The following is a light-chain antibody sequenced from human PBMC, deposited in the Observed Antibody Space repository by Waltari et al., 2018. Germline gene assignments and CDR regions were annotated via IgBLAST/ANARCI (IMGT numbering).Light chain of an antibody. CDR2: RTT. V-gene: IGKV1-33*01. Sequence: IQLTQSPSSLAASVGDRVTLTCRASQDIGGYLNWYQHQPGRAPKLLIYRTTILTTVVPSRFSGGASRTDYTLTITNLQPEDIATYYCQYYDNLPMFTFGPGTKVEIK. CDR1: QDIGGY. J-gene: IGKJ2*01. CDR3: QYYDNLPMFT.